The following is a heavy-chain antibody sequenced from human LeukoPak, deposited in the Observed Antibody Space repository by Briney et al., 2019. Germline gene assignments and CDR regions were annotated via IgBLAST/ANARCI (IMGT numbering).Heavy chain of an antibody. CDR1: GGSFSGYY. CDR2: INHSGST. J-gene: IGHJ5*02. D-gene: IGHD5-18*01. Sequence: SETLSLTCAVYGGSFSGYYWSWIRQPPGKGLEWIGEINHSGSTNYNPSLKSRVTISVDTSKNQFSLKLSSVTAADTAVYYCARGGSYSHGYARWFDPWGQGTRVAVSS. V-gene: IGHV4-34*01. CDR3: ARGGSYSHGYARWFDP.